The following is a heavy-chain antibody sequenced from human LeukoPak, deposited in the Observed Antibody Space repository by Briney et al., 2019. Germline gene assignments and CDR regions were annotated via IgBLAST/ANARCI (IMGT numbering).Heavy chain of an antibody. J-gene: IGHJ5*02. Sequence: GGSLRLSCEASGFTFSTYAMHWVRQAPGKGLQYVSSISSDWGSTYYASSVKGRFTISRDNSKNTLYLQMGSVREEDMAVYYCARTEQWLATGGWYWFDPWGQGTLVTVSS. V-gene: IGHV3-64*01. D-gene: IGHD6-19*01. CDR2: ISSDWGST. CDR3: ARTEQWLATGGWYWFDP. CDR1: GFTFSTYA.